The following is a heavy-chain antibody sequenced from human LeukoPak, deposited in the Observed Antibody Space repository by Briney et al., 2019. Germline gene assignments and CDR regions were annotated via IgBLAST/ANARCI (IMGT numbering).Heavy chain of an antibody. CDR2: ISSSSSYI. CDR3: ARLAFPHRGPTDY. J-gene: IGHJ4*02. V-gene: IGHV3-21*01. Sequence: GGSLRLSCAASGFTFSSYSMNWVRQAPGKGLEWVSSISSSSSYIYCADSVKGRFTISRDNAKNSLYLQMNSLRAEDTAVYYCARLAFPHRGPTDYWGQGTLVTVSS. CDR1: GFTFSSYS.